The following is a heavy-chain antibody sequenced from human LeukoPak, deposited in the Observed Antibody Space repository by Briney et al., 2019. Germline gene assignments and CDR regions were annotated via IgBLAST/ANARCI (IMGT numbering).Heavy chain of an antibody. CDR3: ARVAATADNWFDP. J-gene: IGHJ5*02. Sequence: PGGSLRLSCAASGFTFSSYWMSWVRQAPGKGLEWVANIKQDGSEKYYVDSVKGRFTISRDNAKNSLYLQMNSLRAEDTAVYYCARVAATADNWFDPWGQGTLVTVSS. V-gene: IGHV3-7*01. CDR2: IKQDGSEK. D-gene: IGHD2-15*01. CDR1: GFTFSSYW.